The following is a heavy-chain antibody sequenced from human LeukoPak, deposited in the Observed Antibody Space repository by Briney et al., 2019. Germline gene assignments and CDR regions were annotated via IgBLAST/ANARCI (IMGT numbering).Heavy chain of an antibody. J-gene: IGHJ5*02. CDR3: AKDRSGWPYNWFDP. V-gene: IGHV3-9*01. Sequence: GGPLRLSCAASGFTFDDYAMHWVRQAPGKGLEGVSGISWNSGSIGYADSVKGRFTISRDNAKNSLYLQMNSLRAEDTALYYCAKDRSGWPYNWFDPWGQGTLVTVSS. CDR1: GFTFDDYA. CDR2: ISWNSGSI. D-gene: IGHD6-19*01.